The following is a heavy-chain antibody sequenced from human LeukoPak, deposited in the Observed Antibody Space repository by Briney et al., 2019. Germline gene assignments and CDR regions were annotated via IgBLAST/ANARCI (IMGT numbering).Heavy chain of an antibody. J-gene: IGHJ4*02. CDR2: ISGSGGST. CDR3: AKSPSSGNYGDYYFDY. Sequence: PGGSLRLSCAASGFTFSSYSMNWVRQAPGKGLEWVSSISGSGGSTYYADSVKGRFTISRDNSRNTLYLQMNSLRAEDTAVYYCAKSPSSGNYGDYYFDYWGQGTLVTVSS. CDR1: GFTFSSYS. D-gene: IGHD1-26*01. V-gene: IGHV3-23*01.